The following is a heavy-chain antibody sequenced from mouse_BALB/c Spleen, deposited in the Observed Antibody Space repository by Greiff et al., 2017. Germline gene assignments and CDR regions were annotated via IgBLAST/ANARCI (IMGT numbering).Heavy chain of an antibody. CDR3: TRSGVSIINGMDY. V-gene: IGHV1-5*01. J-gene: IGHJ4*01. D-gene: IGHD1-1*01. CDR1: GYTFTSYW. CDR2: IYPGNSDT. Sequence: VQLKQSGTVLARPGASVKMSCKASGYTFTSYWMHWVKQRPGQGLEWIGAIYPGNSDTSYNQKFKGKAKLTAVTSTSTAYMELSSLTNEDSAVYYCTRSGVSIINGMDYWGQGTSVTVSS.